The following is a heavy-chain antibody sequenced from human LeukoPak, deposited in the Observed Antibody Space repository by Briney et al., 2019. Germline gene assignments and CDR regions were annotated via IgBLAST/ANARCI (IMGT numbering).Heavy chain of an antibody. CDR1: GLTFSSYW. CDR2: ISYDGSNK. V-gene: IGHV3-30*03. CDR3: ATRLKEYQLLSPLDY. D-gene: IGHD2-2*01. J-gene: IGHJ4*02. Sequence: PGGSLRLSCATSGLTFSSYWMSWVRQAPGKGLEWVAVISYDGSNKYYADSVKGRFTISRDNSKNTLYLQMNSLRAEDTAVYYCATRLKEYQLLSPLDYWGQGTLVTVSS.